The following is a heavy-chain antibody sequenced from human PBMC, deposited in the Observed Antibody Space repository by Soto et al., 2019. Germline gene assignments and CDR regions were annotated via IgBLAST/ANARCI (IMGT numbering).Heavy chain of an antibody. Sequence: SVKVSCKASGGTFSSYAISWVRQAPGQGLEWMGGIIPIFGTANYAQKFQGRVTITADESTSTAYMELSSLRSEDTAVYYCASSYYYDSSGYPDYGMDVWGQGTTVTVSS. J-gene: IGHJ6*02. CDR1: GGTFSSYA. CDR2: IIPIFGTA. D-gene: IGHD3-22*01. V-gene: IGHV1-69*13. CDR3: ASSYYYDSSGYPDYGMDV.